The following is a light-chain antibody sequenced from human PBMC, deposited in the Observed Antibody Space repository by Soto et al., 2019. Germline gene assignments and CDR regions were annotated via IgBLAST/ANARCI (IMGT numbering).Light chain of an antibody. Sequence: QAVVTQPPSASGTPGQRVTISCSGSSSNIGTNTVIWYQQLPGAAPKLLIYSDNQRPSGVPDRFSGSKSGTSASLAISGLQSEDEADYYCEAWDVSLVVFGGGTKLTVL. J-gene: IGLJ2*01. CDR3: EAWDVSLVV. V-gene: IGLV1-44*01. CDR2: SDN. CDR1: SSNIGTNT.